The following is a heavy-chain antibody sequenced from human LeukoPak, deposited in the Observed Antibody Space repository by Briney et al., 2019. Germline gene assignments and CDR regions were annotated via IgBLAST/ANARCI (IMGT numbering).Heavy chain of an antibody. V-gene: IGHV1-2*02. D-gene: IGHD3-10*01. CDR3: ARDLITMVRGVIFGPSNPYNWFDP. CDR1: GYTFTGYY. Sequence: GASVKVSCKASGYTFTGYYMHWVRQAPGQGLEWMGWINPNSGGTNYAQKFQGRVTMTRDTSISTAYMELRSLRSDDTAVYYCARDLITMVRGVIFGPSNPYNWFDPWGQGTLVTVSS. CDR2: INPNSGGT. J-gene: IGHJ5*02.